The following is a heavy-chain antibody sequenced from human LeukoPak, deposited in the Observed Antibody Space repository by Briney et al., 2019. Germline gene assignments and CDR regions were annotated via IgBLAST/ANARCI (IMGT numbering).Heavy chain of an antibody. Sequence: PSQTLSLTCTVSGGSISSGGYYWSWIRQHPGKGLEWIGYIYYSGSTYYNPSLKSRVTISVDTSKNQFSLKLSSVTAADTAVYYCARSGPYCSSTSCYYYYYYYMDVWGKGTTVTVSS. J-gene: IGHJ6*03. CDR2: IYYSGST. V-gene: IGHV4-31*03. CDR1: GGSISSGGYY. D-gene: IGHD2-2*01. CDR3: ARSGPYCSSTSCYYYYYYYMDV.